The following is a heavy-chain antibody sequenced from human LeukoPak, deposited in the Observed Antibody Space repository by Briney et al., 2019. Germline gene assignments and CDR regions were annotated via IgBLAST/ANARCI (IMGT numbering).Heavy chain of an antibody. V-gene: IGHV1-18*01. CDR3: ARDIVVVVAVTSFDY. D-gene: IGHD2-15*01. CDR2: ISAYNGNT. Sequence: ASVKDSCKASGGTFSSYAISWVRQAPGQGLEWMGWISAYNGNTNYAQKLQGRVTMTTDTSTSTAYMELRSLRSDDTAVYYCARDIVVVVAVTSFDYWGQGTLVTVSS. CDR1: GGTFSSYA. J-gene: IGHJ4*02.